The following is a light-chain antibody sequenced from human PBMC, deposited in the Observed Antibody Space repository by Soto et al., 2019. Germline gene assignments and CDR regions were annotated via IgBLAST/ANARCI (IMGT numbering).Light chain of an antibody. J-gene: IGKJ5*01. CDR1: QSVSSSY. V-gene: IGKV3D-20*02. CDR3: QQRSTWPT. CDR2: DAS. Sequence: EIVLTQSPGTLSLSPGERATLSCRASQSVSSSYLAWYQQKPGQAPRLLIYDASNRATGIPARFSGSGSGTDFTLTISILGPEDFAVYYCQQRSTWPTCGQGTRLETK.